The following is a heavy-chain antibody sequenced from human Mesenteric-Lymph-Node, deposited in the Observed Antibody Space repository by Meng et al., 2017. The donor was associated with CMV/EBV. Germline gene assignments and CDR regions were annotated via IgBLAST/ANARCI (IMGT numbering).Heavy chain of an antibody. CDR2: ISSSGNAL. CDR3: ARSGRYSGSGDY. Sequence: GESLRLSCVASGFTFSDYSMTWIRQAPGKGLEYISYISSSGNALFYARSVKGRFIISRDKAKNSLFLQMNSLRGEDTAIYYCARSGRYSGSGDYWGQGTLVTVSS. CDR1: GFTFSDYS. V-gene: IGHV3-11*04. J-gene: IGHJ4*02. D-gene: IGHD5-12*01.